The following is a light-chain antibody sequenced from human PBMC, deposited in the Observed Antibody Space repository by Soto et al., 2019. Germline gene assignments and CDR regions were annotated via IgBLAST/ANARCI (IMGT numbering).Light chain of an antibody. J-gene: IGLJ1*01. CDR1: SSNIGAGYD. CDR3: QSYDSSLSGSYV. CDR2: GNS. V-gene: IGLV1-40*01. Sequence: QSVLTQPPSVSGAPGQRVTISCTGSSSNIGAGYDVHWYQQLPGTAPKLLIYGNSNRPSGVPDRFSGSKSGTSASLAIIGLQAEDEADYYCQSYDSSLSGSYVFGTGTKHTVL.